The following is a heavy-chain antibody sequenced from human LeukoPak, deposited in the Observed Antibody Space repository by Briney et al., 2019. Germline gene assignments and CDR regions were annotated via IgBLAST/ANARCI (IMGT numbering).Heavy chain of an antibody. V-gene: IGHV1-8*01. CDR1: GYTFTSYD. CDR2: MNPNSGNT. D-gene: IGHD6-13*01. CDR3: ARGAGLGSTHLYHYYMDV. Sequence: ASVKVSCKASGYTFTSYDINWVRQATGQGLEWMGWMNPNSGNTGYAQKFQGRVTMTRNTSISTAYMELSSLRSEDTAVYYCARGAGLGSTHLYHYYMDVWGKGTTVTVSS. J-gene: IGHJ6*03.